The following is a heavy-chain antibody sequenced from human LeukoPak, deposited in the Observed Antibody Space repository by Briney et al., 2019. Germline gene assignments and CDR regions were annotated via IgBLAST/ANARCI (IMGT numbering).Heavy chain of an antibody. CDR1: GFTFSSYG. CDR3: AKVRRGYSYGPLDY. Sequence: PGGSLRLSCAASGFTFSSYGMHWVRQAPGKGLEWVAFIRYDGSNKYYADSVKGRFTISRDNSKNTLYPQMNSLRAEDTAVYYCAKVRRGYSYGPLDYWGQGTLVTVSS. D-gene: IGHD5-18*01. CDR2: IRYDGSNK. J-gene: IGHJ4*02. V-gene: IGHV3-30*02.